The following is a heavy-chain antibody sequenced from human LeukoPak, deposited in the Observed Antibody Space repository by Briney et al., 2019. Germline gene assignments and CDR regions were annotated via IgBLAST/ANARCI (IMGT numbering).Heavy chain of an antibody. J-gene: IGHJ4*02. Sequence: SETLSLTCAVYGGSFSGYYWSWIRQPPGKGLEWIGEINHSGSTNYNPSLKSRVTISVDTFKNQFSLKLSSVTAADTAVYYCARGPNYDFWSGYYAGGGQGTLVTVSS. CDR3: ARGPNYDFWSGYYAG. V-gene: IGHV4-34*01. CDR2: INHSGST. D-gene: IGHD3-3*01. CDR1: GGSFSGYY.